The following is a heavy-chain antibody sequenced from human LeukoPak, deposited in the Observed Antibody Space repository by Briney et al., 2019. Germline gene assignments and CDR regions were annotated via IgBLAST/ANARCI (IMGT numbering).Heavy chain of an antibody. V-gene: IGHV4-38-2*02. J-gene: IGHJ4*02. D-gene: IGHD2/OR15-2a*01. CDR3: ARSMRRNFPDY. CDR1: GYSISSDSY. CDR2: IYHSGCT. Sequence: SETLSLTCTVSGYSISSDSYWGWIRQPPGKGLGGIGSIYHSGCTYYTPSLKSRVTMSVDTSKSQFSLKLSSVTATDTAVYYCARSMRRNFPDYWGQGTLVTVSS.